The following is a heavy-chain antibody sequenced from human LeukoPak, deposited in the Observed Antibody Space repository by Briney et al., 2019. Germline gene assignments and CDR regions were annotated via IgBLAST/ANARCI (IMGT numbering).Heavy chain of an antibody. Sequence: GASVKVSCKVSGYTLTEVSMHWVRQAPGKGLEWMGGYNPEDGETTYAQKFQGRLTMTEDTSADTVYMELSRLRSEDTAVYYCATDTFEYWGQGTQVTVSS. V-gene: IGHV1-24*01. CDR2: YNPEDGET. J-gene: IGHJ4*02. CDR1: GYTLTEVS. CDR3: ATDTFEY.